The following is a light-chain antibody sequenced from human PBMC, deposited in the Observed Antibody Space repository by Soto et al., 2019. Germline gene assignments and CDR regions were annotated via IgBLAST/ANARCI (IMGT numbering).Light chain of an antibody. J-gene: IGKJ1*01. CDR1: QTIINW. CDR3: QQYNNWLT. Sequence: DIQMTQSPSTLSASVGDRFTITCRASQTIINWLAWYQQKPGKAPKLLIYTASTLESEVPSRFSGSGSETEFTLTISSLQSEDFAVYYCQQYNNWLTFGQGTKVDIK. CDR2: TAS. V-gene: IGKV1-5*03.